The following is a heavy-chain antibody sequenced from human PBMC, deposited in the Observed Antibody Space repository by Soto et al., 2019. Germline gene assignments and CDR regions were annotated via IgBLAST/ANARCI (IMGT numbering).Heavy chain of an antibody. CDR3: AXSDXXXTXXXDXXDAFDI. J-gene: IGHJ3*02. CDR2: ISAYNGNT. Sequence: QVQLVQSGAEVKKPGASVKVSCKASGYTFTSYGISWVRQAPGQGLEWMGWISAYNGNTNYAQKLQGRVTMTTDTSTSTAYMELRSLRSDDTAVYYXAXSDXXXTXXXDXXDAFDIWGQGTMVTVSS. V-gene: IGHV1-18*01. CDR1: GYTFTSYG.